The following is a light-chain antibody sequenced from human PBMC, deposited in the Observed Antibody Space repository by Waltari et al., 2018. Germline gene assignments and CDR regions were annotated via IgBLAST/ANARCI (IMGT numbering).Light chain of an antibody. Sequence: DIQMTQSPSSVSASVGDRVTIPCRASQGISSWLAWYQQTPGKAPKLLIYAASSLQSDVPSRVSGIGSGTDVTHTISGLQPEYSATYDCQQANSFPATFGGGTKVEIK. J-gene: IGKJ4*01. CDR3: QQANSFPAT. V-gene: IGKV1-12*01. CDR2: AAS. CDR1: QGISSW.